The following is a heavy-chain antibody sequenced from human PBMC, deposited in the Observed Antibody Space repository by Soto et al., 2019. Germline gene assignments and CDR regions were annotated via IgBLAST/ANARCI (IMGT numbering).Heavy chain of an antibody. CDR2: IWYDGSNK. CDR1: GFTFSSYG. CDR3: ERDVHDYGALDY. Sequence: PGGSLRLSCAASGFTFSSYGMHWVRQAPGKGLEWVAVIWYDGSNKYYADSVKGGFTISRDNSKNTLYLQMNSLRAEDTAVYYCERDVHDYGALDYWGQGTLVTVSS. V-gene: IGHV3-33*01. J-gene: IGHJ4*02. D-gene: IGHD4-17*01.